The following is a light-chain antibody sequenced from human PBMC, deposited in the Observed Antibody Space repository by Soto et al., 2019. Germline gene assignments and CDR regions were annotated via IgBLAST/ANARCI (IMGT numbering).Light chain of an antibody. CDR1: SSDVGGYDY. Sequence: QSALTQPPSASGSPGQSVTISCTGTSSDVGGYDYVSWYQQHPGKAPKLMIYEVNKRPSGVPDRFSGSKSGNTASLTVSGLQADDEADYYCISYAGSNNLVFGGGTQLTVL. J-gene: IGLJ2*01. CDR3: ISYAGSNNLV. V-gene: IGLV2-8*01. CDR2: EVN.